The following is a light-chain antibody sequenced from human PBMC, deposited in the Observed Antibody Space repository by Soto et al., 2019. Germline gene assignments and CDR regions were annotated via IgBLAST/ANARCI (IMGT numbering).Light chain of an antibody. V-gene: IGKV3-20*01. Sequence: EIVLTQSPGTLSLSPGERATLSCRTSQSVTSKSLAWYQQRPGQAPRLLIYGASNRATDIPDRFFGSGSGTDFNLTISRLEPEDFAVYYCQHYGDSPGFTFGPGTKVEIK. CDR2: GAS. CDR3: QHYGDSPGFT. CDR1: QSVTSKS. J-gene: IGKJ3*01.